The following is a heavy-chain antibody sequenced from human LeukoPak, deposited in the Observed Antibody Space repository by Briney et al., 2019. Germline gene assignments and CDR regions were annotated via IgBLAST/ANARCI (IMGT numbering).Heavy chain of an antibody. Sequence: ASVKVSCKASGYTFTGYYMHWVRQAPGQGLEWMGWINPNSGGTNYAQKFQGRVTMTRDTSISTAYMELSRLRSDDTAVYYCARETIEKLVRFGNWFDSWGREPWSPSPQ. CDR1: GYTFTGYY. D-gene: IGHD6-6*01. CDR3: ARETIEKLVRFGNWFDS. CDR2: INPNSGGT. V-gene: IGHV1-2*02. J-gene: IGHJ5*01.